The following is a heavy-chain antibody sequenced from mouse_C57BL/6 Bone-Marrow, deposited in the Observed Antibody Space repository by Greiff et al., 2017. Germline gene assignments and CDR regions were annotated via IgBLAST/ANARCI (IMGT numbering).Heavy chain of an antibody. V-gene: IGHV1-19*01. CDR3: SRETGPMDY. D-gene: IGHD4-1*01. CDR2: INPYNGGT. CDR1: GYTFTDYY. J-gene: IGHJ4*01. Sequence: VQLQQSGPVLVKPGASVKMSCKASGYTFTDYYMNWVKQSHGKSLEWIGVINPYNGGTSYNQKFKGKATLTVDKSSSTAYMELNSLTSEDSAVYDCSRETGPMDYWGQGTSVTVSS.